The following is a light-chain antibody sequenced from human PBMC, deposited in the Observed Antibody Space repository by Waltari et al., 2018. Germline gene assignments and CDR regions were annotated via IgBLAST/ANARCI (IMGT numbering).Light chain of an antibody. Sequence: EIVLTQSPGTLSLSPGERATLSCRPSQTFSSSYLAWYQQKPGQAPRLLIYGASTRAAGCPVRFSGSGSGTDFTLTISRLEPEDFAVYYCQHYGTSPLLTFGGGTKVEIK. V-gene: IGKV3-20*01. J-gene: IGKJ4*01. CDR3: QHYGTSPLLT. CDR2: GAS. CDR1: QTFSSSY.